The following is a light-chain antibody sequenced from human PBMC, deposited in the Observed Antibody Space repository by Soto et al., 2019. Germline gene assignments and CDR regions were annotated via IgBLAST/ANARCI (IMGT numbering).Light chain of an antibody. CDR1: QSVRSY. Sequence: EIVLTQSPDTLSVSPGERATLSCRASQSVRSYVAWYQQKPGQAPRPLIYDASNRATGIPARFSGSGSGTDFTLTISRLEPEDFAVYYCQQYGSSPRTFGQGTKVDI. CDR2: DAS. V-gene: IGKV3-20*01. J-gene: IGKJ1*01. CDR3: QQYGSSPRT.